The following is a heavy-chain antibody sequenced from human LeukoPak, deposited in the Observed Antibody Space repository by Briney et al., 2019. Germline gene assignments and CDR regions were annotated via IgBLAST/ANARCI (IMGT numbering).Heavy chain of an antibody. V-gene: IGHV1-18*01. Sequence: ASVKVSCKASGYTFTSYGISWVRQAPGQGLEWMGWISAYNGNTNYAQKLQGRVTMTTDTSTSTACMELRSLRSDDTAVYYCARDSVPRRYYDILTGSSDFDYWGQGTLVTVSS. D-gene: IGHD3-9*01. CDR2: ISAYNGNT. J-gene: IGHJ4*02. CDR1: GYTFTSYG. CDR3: ARDSVPRRYYDILTGSSDFDY.